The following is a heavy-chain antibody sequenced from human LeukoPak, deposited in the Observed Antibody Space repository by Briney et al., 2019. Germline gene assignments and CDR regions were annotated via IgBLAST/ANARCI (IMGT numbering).Heavy chain of an antibody. V-gene: IGHV1-69*05. CDR2: IIPLLNTS. CDR3: ARGFSSSWSYLEN. CDR1: GGTFRSKA. Sequence: GASVKVSCKASGGTFRSKAINWVRQAPGQGLEWMGGIIPLLNTSIYAQKFQGRVTIITDESATTADMELNSLRSEDTAVYFCARGFSSSWSYLENWGQGTLVTVSS. D-gene: IGHD6-13*01. J-gene: IGHJ4*02.